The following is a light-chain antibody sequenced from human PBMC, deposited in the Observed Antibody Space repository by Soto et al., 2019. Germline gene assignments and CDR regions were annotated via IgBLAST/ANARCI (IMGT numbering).Light chain of an antibody. CDR2: AAS. CDR3: LSADTFPRS. V-gene: IGKV1-12*01. CDR1: QGISTW. J-gene: IGKJ3*01. Sequence: DIQMTQSPSSVSASVGDRVTITCRASQGISTWLAWYQHKPGKAPKLLIYAASRLQSGVASRFSDSGSAPDFTLANSSLQPDDFETYDCLSADTFPRSFGAGTKVEIK.